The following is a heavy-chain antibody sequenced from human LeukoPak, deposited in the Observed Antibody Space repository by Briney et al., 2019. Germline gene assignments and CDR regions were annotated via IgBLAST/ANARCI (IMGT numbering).Heavy chain of an antibody. V-gene: IGHV4-34*08. D-gene: IGHD3-22*01. J-gene: IGHJ4*02. Sequence: GSLRLSCAASGFTFSSYAMSWIRQPPGKGLEWIGEINHSGSTNYNPSLKSRVTISVDTSKNQFSLKLSSVTAADTAVYYCRQTSEGEVVAPLVDYWGQGTLVTVSS. CDR1: GFTFSSYA. CDR2: INHSGST. CDR3: RQTSEGEVVAPLVDY.